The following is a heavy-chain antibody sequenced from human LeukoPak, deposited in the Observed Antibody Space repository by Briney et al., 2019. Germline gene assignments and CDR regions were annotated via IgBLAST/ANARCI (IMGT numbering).Heavy chain of an antibody. CDR2: INPSGGST. V-gene: IGHV1-46*01. Sequence: GASVKVSCKASGYTFTSYYMHWVRQAPGQGLEWMGIINPSGGSTSYAQKFQGRVTMTRDMSTSTVYMELSSLRSEDTAVYYCAREDLALLTGYRGFDYWDQGTLVTVSS. D-gene: IGHD3-9*01. CDR3: AREDLALLTGYRGFDY. J-gene: IGHJ4*02. CDR1: GYTFTSYY.